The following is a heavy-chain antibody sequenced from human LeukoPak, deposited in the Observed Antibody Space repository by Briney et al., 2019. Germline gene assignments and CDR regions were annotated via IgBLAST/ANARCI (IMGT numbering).Heavy chain of an antibody. CDR2: IYHSGST. J-gene: IGHJ4*02. Sequence: PSETLSLTCTVSGGSISSSSYYWGWIRQPPGKGLEWIGSIYHSGSTYYNPSLKSRVTISVDTSKNQFSLKLSSVTAADTAVYYCATQSYDYGDYGGFDYWGQGTLVTVSS. V-gene: IGHV4-39*07. CDR3: ATQSYDYGDYGGFDY. D-gene: IGHD4-17*01. CDR1: GGSISSSSYY.